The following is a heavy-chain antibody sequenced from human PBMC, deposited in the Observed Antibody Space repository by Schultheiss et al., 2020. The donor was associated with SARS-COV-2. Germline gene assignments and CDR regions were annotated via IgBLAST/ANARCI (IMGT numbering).Heavy chain of an antibody. CDR3: ASSWFSGRFDY. J-gene: IGHJ4*02. V-gene: IGHV3-30-3*01. CDR1: GFTFSSYA. D-gene: IGHD3-10*01. CDR2: ISYDGSNK. Sequence: GESLKISCAASGFTFSSYAMHWVRQAPGKGLEWVAVISYDGSNKYYADSVKGRFTISRDNSKNTLYLQMNSLRAEDTAVYYCASSWFSGRFDYWGQGTLVTVSS.